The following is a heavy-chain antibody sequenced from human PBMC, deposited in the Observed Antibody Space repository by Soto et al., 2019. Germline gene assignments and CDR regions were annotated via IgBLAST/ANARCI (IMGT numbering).Heavy chain of an antibody. CDR1: GGSISSGGYS. J-gene: IGHJ5*02. CDR2: IYHSGST. Sequence: QLQLQESGSGLVKPSQTLSLTCAVSGGSISSGGYSWSWIRQPPGKGLEWIGYIYHSGSTYYNPSPXTXITISADRSKNQFSLKLSSVPAADTAVYYCARVPGPWGQGTLVTVSS. CDR3: ARVPGP. V-gene: IGHV4-30-2*01.